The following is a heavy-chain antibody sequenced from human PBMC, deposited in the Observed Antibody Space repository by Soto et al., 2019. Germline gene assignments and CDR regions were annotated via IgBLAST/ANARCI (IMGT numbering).Heavy chain of an antibody. CDR1: GGSISSYY. CDR2: IYYSGST. J-gene: IGHJ6*02. Sequence: ASETLSLTCTVSGGSISSYYWSWIRQPPGKGLEWIGYIYYSGSTNYNPSLKSRVTISVDTSKNQFSLKLSSVTAADTAVYYCVRYYDFWSGPYYYYYGMDVWGQGTTVTVSS. D-gene: IGHD3-3*01. CDR3: VRYYDFWSGPYYYYYGMDV. V-gene: IGHV4-59*01.